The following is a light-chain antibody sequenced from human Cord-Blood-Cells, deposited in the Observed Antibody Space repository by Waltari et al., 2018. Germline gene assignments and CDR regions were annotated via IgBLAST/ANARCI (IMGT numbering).Light chain of an antibody. CDR2: GTS. CDR1: SSNIGAGYD. J-gene: IGLJ2*01. Sequence: QSVLTQPPSVSGAPGQRVTITCTGSSSNIGAGYDVPWYQQLPGTPPQLRIYGTSNRPSGVPDRFSGSKSGTSASRAITGLQAEDEADYYCQSYDSSLSAYVVFGGGTKLTVL. V-gene: IGLV1-40*01. CDR3: QSYDSSLSAYVV.